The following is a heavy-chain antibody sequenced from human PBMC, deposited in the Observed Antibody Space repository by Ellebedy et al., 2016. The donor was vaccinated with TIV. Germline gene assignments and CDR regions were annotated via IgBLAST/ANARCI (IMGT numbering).Heavy chain of an antibody. J-gene: IGHJ6*02. CDR2: IIPIFGTT. V-gene: IGHV1-69*13. D-gene: IGHD2-2*01. CDR3: ATSEIVIVPAASQYYYYAMDV. CDR1: GGTFSNFA. Sequence: SVKVSCXASGGTFSNFAISWVRQAPGQGLAWMGGIIPIFGTTNSAQNFQGRVTITADESASTAYMELSSLRSEDTAVYYCATSEIVIVPAASQYYYYAMDVWGQGTTVTVSS.